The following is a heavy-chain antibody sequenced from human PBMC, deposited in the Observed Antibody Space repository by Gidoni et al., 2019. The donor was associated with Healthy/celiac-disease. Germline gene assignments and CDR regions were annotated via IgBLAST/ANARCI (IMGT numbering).Heavy chain of an antibody. CDR2: ISAYNGNT. J-gene: IGHJ5*02. CDR1: GYTFTSYG. Sequence: QVQLVQSGAEVKKPGASVKVSCKSSGYTFTSYGISWVRQAPGQGLEWMGWISAYNGNTNYAQKLQGRVTMTTDTSTSTAYMELRSLRSDDTAVYYCARGSPGGLLWFGELSGEGHWFDPWGQGTLVTVSS. CDR3: ARGSPGGLLWFGELSGEGHWFDP. V-gene: IGHV1-18*01. D-gene: IGHD3-10*01.